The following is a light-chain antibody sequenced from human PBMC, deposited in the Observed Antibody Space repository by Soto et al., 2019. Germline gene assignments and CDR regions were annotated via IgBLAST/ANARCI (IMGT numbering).Light chain of an antibody. CDR1: SSSIGSNY. CDR2: RDS. Sequence: QSVLTQPPSASGTPGQRVTISCSESSSSIGSNYIYWYQQLPGTAPKLLIYRDSQRPSGVPDRFSGSKSGTSASLAISGLRFEDEADYYCAAWDDSLRGWVFGGGTKLTV. V-gene: IGLV1-47*01. CDR3: AAWDDSLRGWV. J-gene: IGLJ3*02.